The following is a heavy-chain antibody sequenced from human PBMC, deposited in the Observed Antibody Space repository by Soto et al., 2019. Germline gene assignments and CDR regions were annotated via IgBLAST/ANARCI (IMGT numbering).Heavy chain of an antibody. CDR1: GFTFSSYA. J-gene: IGHJ3*02. CDR2: ISGSGGST. D-gene: IGHD4-17*01. CDR3: AKDGGYYGDHGHDAFDI. Sequence: GGSLRLSCAASGFTFSSYAMSWVRQAPGKGLEWVSAISGSGGSTYYADSVKGRFTISRDNSKNTLYLQMNSLRAEDTTVYYCAKDGGYYGDHGHDAFDIWGQGTMVTVSS. V-gene: IGHV3-23*01.